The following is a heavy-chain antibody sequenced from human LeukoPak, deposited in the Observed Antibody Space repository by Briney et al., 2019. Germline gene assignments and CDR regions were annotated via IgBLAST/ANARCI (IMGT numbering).Heavy chain of an antibody. CDR3: GIDLNWAYDY. V-gene: IGHV3-48*01. D-gene: IGHD3-16*01. Sequence: GGSLRLSCAASGFTFSDYALNWVRQAPVKGLEWLSYISRSRGSIAYADSVKGRFTISSDSAKNTVYLQINNLRAEDTAVYYCGIDLNWAYDYWGEGILVTVSS. CDR2: ISRSRGSI. CDR1: GFTFSDYA. J-gene: IGHJ4*02.